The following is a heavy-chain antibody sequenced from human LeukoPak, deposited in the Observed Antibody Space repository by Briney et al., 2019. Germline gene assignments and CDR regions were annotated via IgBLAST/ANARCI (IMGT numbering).Heavy chain of an antibody. CDR1: GVSISGSSHY. D-gene: IGHD1-7*01. CDR2: IYYSGST. J-gene: IGHJ4*02. CDR3: ARRNYPYYYGF. Sequence: ASETLSLTCTVSGVSISGSSHYWGWIRQPPGKGLEWIGSIYYSGSTNYNPSLKSRVTISVDTSKNQFSLKLSSVTAADTAVYYCARRNYPYYYGFWGPGILVTVSS. V-gene: IGHV4-39*01.